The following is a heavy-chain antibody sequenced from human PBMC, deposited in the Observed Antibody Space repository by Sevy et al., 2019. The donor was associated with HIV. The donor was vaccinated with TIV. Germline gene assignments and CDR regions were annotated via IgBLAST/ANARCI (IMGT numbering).Heavy chain of an antibody. CDR1: GGSFSGYY. V-gene: IGHV4-34*01. J-gene: IGHJ3*02. D-gene: IGHD3-22*01. CDR2: INHSGST. Sequence: SETLSLTCAVYGGSFSGYYWSWIRQPPGKGLEWIGEINHSGSTNYNPSLKSRVTISVDTSKNQFSLKLSSVTAADTAVYYYARGRRFDDSSGSEFAFDIWGQGTMVTVSS. CDR3: ARGRRFDDSSGSEFAFDI.